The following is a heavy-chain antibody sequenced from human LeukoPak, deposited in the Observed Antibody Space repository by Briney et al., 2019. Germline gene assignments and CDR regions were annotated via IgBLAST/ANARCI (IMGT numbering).Heavy chain of an antibody. J-gene: IGHJ4*02. D-gene: IGHD3-9*01. CDR3: VRNWVSTLRNSYDNLLGY. Sequence: GGSLRLSCAVSGFTFSNYWMTWVRQAPGKGLEWVANIKQDGSDKYYVDSVKGRFTISRDNAKKSLSLQMNSLRAEDTAIYFCVRNWVSTLRNSYDNLLGYWGQGTLVTVSS. CDR1: GFTFSNYW. V-gene: IGHV3-7*03. CDR2: IKQDGSDK.